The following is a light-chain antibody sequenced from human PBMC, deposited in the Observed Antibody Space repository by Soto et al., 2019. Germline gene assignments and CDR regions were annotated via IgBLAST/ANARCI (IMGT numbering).Light chain of an antibody. CDR1: SSDIGAYNF. J-gene: IGLJ2*01. CDR2: DVN. Sequence: QSALTQPASVSGSPGQSITISCTGTSSDIGAYNFVSWYQQHPGKAPKLMLYDVNIRPSGVSNRFSGSKAGNTASLTISGLQAEDEAYYYCTSWTTSTTMIFVGGTKLTAL. CDR3: TSWTTSTTMI. V-gene: IGLV2-14*03.